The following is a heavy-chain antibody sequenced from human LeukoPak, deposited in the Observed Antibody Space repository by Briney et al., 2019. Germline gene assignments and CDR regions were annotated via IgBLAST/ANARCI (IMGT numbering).Heavy chain of an antibody. CDR3: ARDRSYYSDTGTDY. Sequence: SETLSLTCTVSGASISRGSHYWSWIRQPAGKGLEWIGRIYTTGNTNYCPSLWRRVTISVDTSRSQFSLRLSSVTAADTAVYYCARDRSYYSDTGTDYWGQGALVTVSS. CDR1: GASISRGSHY. J-gene: IGHJ4*02. D-gene: IGHD3-22*01. CDR2: IYTTGNT. V-gene: IGHV4-61*02.